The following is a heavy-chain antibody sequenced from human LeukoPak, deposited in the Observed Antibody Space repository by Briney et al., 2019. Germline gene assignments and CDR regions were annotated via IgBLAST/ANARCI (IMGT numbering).Heavy chain of an antibody. V-gene: IGHV1-18*01. J-gene: IGHJ4*02. D-gene: IGHD1-7*01. CDR2: ISAYNGNT. CDR1: GYTFTSYG. CDR3: ARSMPMLTGTTGPKCYFDY. Sequence: GASVKVSCKASGYTFTSYGISWVRQAPGQGLEWMGWISAYNGNTNYAQKLQGRVTMTTDTSTSTAYMELRSLRSDDTAVYYCARSMPMLTGTTGPKCYFDYWGQGTLVTVSS.